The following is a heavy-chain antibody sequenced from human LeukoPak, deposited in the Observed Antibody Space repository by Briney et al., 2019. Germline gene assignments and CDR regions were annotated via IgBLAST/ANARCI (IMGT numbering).Heavy chain of an antibody. V-gene: IGHV3-7*01. CDR2: IKQDGSTK. J-gene: IGHJ4*02. CDR3: ARESTEERPGC. Sequence: GGSLRLSCAASGFTFSTYWMSWVRQAPGKGLEWVANIKQDGSTKYYVDSVKRRFTISRDNAKNSLYLQMSSLRAEDTAVYYCARESTEERPGCWGQGTLVTVSS. D-gene: IGHD1-1*01. CDR1: GFTFSTYW.